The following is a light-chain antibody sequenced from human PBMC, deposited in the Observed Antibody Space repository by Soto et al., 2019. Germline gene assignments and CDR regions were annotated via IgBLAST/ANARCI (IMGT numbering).Light chain of an antibody. Sequence: EIVMTQSLATLSVSPGERATLSCRASQSVSSNLAWYQQKPGQAPRLLVYGASTRATGIPARFSGSGSGTEFTLTISSLQSEDFAVYYSQQYNNWPPFTFGPGTKVDIK. CDR3: QQYNNWPPFT. V-gene: IGKV3-15*01. J-gene: IGKJ3*01. CDR2: GAS. CDR1: QSVSSN.